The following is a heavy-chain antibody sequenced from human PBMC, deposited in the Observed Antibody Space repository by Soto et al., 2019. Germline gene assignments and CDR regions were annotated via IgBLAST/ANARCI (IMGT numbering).Heavy chain of an antibody. CDR2: IYWDDDK. V-gene: IGHV2-5*02. CDR3: AHRISPPYYYYGMDV. J-gene: IGHJ6*02. Sequence: QITLKESGPTLVKPTQTLTLTCTFSGFSLSTSGVGVGWIRQPPGKALEWLALIYWDDDKRYSPSLKSRLSITKDTSKNQVVLTMNNLDPVDTATYYCAHRISPPYYYYGMDVWGQGTTVTVSS. CDR1: GFSLSTSGVG.